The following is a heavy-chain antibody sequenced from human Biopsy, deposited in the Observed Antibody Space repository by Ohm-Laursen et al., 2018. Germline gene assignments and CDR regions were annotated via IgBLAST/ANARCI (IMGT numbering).Heavy chain of an antibody. D-gene: IGHD2/OR15-2a*01. Sequence: APVKVSCKSSGYTFTSYDISWVRQAPGQGLEWMGWISPYNDKTSYPPKLQDRVTMTADTSTNTAHMELRSLRSDDTAVYYCARVFCTSTTCYGLLDNWGQGTVVTVSS. CDR2: ISPYNDKT. J-gene: IGHJ4*02. CDR3: ARVFCTSTTCYGLLDN. CDR1: GYTFTSYD. V-gene: IGHV1-18*01.